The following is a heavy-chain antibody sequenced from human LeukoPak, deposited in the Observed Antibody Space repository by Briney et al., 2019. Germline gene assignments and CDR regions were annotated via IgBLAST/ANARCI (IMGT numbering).Heavy chain of an antibody. J-gene: IGHJ4*02. D-gene: IGHD6-19*01. V-gene: IGHV4-59*01. CDR2: SFYNGRT. CDR1: GGSISSYY. Sequence: PSETLSLTCTVSGGSISSYYWSWIRQPPGKGLGWIGYSFYNGRTNYNPSLKSRVSISVDTSKNQFSLNLISVTAADTAVYYCGSFPPARAGTVDYWGQGTLVTVSS. CDR3: GSFPPARAGTVDY.